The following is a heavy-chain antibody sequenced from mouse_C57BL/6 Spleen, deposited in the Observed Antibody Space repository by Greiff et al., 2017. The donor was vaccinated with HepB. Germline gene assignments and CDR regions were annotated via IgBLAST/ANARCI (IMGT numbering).Heavy chain of an antibody. CDR3: ARYGYDYDVGYFDV. J-gene: IGHJ1*03. V-gene: IGHV7-3*01. D-gene: IGHD2-4*01. CDR2: IRNKANGYTT. CDR1: GFTFTDYY. Sequence: EVKLMESGGGLVQPGGSLSLSCAASGFTFTDYYMSWVRQPPGKALEWLGFIRNKANGYTTEYSANVKGRFTISRDNSQSILYLQMNALRAEDSATYYCARYGYDYDVGYFDVWGTGTTVTVSS.